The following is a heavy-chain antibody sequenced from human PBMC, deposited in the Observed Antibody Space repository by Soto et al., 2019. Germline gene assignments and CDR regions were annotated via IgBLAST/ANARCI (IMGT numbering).Heavy chain of an antibody. CDR2: ISSSSSYI. D-gene: IGHD6-13*01. J-gene: IGHJ6*02. Sequence: GGSLRLSCAASGFTFSSYSMNWVRQAPGKGLEWVSSISSSSSYIYYADSVKGRFTISRDNAKNSLYLQMNSLRAEDTAVYYCAREGGAAAGTDYYYGMDVWGQGTTVTVSS. CDR1: GFTFSSYS. V-gene: IGHV3-21*01. CDR3: AREGGAAAGTDYYYGMDV.